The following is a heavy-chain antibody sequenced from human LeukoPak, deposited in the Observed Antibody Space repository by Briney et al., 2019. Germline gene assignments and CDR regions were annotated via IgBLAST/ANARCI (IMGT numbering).Heavy chain of an antibody. V-gene: IGHV3-53*01. CDR1: GFTVSDNY. CDR2: MYSGGDT. Sequence: GGSLRLSCAASGFTVSDNYMSWVRQAPGKGLEWVSVMYSGGDTYYANSVKGRFTFSRDISRNTLFLQMNGLTTEDTAMYYCARDAPQVPAAGVLASWGQGTLVTVSS. D-gene: IGHD6-13*01. CDR3: ARDAPQVPAAGVLAS. J-gene: IGHJ5*02.